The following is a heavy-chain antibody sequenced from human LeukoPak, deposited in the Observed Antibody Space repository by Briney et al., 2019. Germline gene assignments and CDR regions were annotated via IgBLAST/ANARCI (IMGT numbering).Heavy chain of an antibody. CDR1: GGSISSYY. CDR2: IYYSGST. J-gene: IGHJ3*02. D-gene: IGHD3-3*01. V-gene: IGHV4-59*01. CDR3: TRAAYDFWSGSLLDAFDI. Sequence: SETLSLTCTVSGGSISSYYWSWIRQPPGKGLEWIGYIYYSGSTNYNPSLKSRVTISVDTSKNQFSLKLSSVTAADTAVYYCTRAAYDFWSGSLLDAFDIWGQGTMVTVSS.